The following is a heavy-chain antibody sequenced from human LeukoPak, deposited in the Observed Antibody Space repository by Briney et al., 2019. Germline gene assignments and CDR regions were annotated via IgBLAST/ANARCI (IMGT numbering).Heavy chain of an antibody. D-gene: IGHD3-22*01. CDR2: IYYSGST. J-gene: IGHJ2*01. Sequence: SETLSLTCTVSGGSISSGDYYWSWIRQPPGKGLEWIGYIYYSGSTYYNPSLKSRVTISVDTSKNQFSLKLSSVTAADTAVYYCARERTPRYDSSGYTYWYFDLWGRGTLVTVSS. CDR3: ARERTPRYDSSGYTYWYFDL. V-gene: IGHV4-30-4*01. CDR1: GGSISSGDYY.